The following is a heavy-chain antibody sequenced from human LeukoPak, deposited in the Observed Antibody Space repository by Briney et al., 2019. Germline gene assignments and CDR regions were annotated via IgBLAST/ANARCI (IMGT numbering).Heavy chain of an antibody. J-gene: IGHJ4*02. CDR1: GFTFSSYW. V-gene: IGHV3-74*01. Sequence: GGSLRLSCAASGFTFSSYWMHWVRQAPGKGLVWVSRINSDGSSTSYADSVKGRFTISRDNAKNTLYLQMNSLRAEDTAVYYCAREAQVFGPYDYWGQGTLVTVSS. D-gene: IGHD3-10*01. CDR2: INSDGSST. CDR3: AREAQVFGPYDY.